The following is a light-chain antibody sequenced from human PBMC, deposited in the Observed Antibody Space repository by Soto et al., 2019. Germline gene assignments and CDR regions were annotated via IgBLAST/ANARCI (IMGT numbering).Light chain of an antibody. J-gene: IGLJ2*01. CDR2: DVS. CDR3: SSYAGSSTVV. CDR1: SSDVGGYKY. Sequence: QSALTQPASVSGSPGQSITISSTGSSSDVGGYKYVSWYQQHPGKVPKLLVYDVSIRPPGVSNRFSASKSGNTASLTISGLQAEDEADYYCSSYAGSSTVVFGGGTKVTVL. V-gene: IGLV2-14*03.